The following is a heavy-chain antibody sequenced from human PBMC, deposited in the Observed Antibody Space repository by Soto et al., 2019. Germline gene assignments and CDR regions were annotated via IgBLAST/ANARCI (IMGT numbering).Heavy chain of an antibody. V-gene: IGHV4-31*11. CDR1: GGSISGSYYY. J-gene: IGHJ4*02. CDR3: ARRVCSGGSCLYYFDY. CDR2: IYYSGST. D-gene: IGHD2-15*01. Sequence: SETLSLTCAVSGGSISGSYYYWSWIRQHPGKGLEWIGYIYYSGSTYYNPSLKSRVTISVDTSKNQFSLKLSSVTAADTAVYYCARRVCSGGSCLYYFDYWGQGTLVTVSS.